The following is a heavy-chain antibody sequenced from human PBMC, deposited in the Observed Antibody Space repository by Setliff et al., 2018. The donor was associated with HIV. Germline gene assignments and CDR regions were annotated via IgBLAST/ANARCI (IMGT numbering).Heavy chain of an antibody. Sequence: PSETLSLTCTVSGGSISTYYWSWIRQPPGKGLEWIGSIYFTGSSDNNPSLKSRVTLSVDTSKHQFSLKLSSVTAADTAVYYCTRRDVTTGMDSWGPGILVTVSS. CDR3: TRRDVTTGMDS. CDR2: IYFTGSS. D-gene: IGHD4-17*01. V-gene: IGHV4-59*08. CDR1: GGSISTYY. J-gene: IGHJ4*02.